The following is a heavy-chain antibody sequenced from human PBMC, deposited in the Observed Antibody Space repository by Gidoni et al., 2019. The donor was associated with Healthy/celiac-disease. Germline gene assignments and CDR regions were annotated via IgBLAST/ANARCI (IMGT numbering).Heavy chain of an antibody. J-gene: IGHJ5*02. CDR2: INHSGST. CDR3: ARARYITCSGGSCRGHWFDP. CDR1: GGSFSGYY. Sequence: QVQLQQWCAVLLKPSEPLSLTCAVYGGSFSGYYWSWIRQPPGKGLEWIGEINHSGSTNYNPSLKSRVTISVDTSKNQFSLKLSSVTAADTAVYYCARARYITCSGGSCRGHWFDPWGQGTLVTVSS. V-gene: IGHV4-34*01. D-gene: IGHD2-15*01.